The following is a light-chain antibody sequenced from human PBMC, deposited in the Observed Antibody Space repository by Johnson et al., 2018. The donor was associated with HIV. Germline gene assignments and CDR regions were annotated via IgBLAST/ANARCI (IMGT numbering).Light chain of an antibody. CDR2: DNN. V-gene: IGLV1-51*01. Sequence: QSVLTQPPSVSAAPGQKVTISCSGSSSNIGNNYVSWYQQLPGTVPKLLIYDNNKRPSGIPDRFSGSKSGTSATLGITGLQTGDEADYYCGTWDSSLSGYGFGTGTKVTVL. CDR1: SSNIGNNY. J-gene: IGLJ1*01. CDR3: GTWDSSLSGYG.